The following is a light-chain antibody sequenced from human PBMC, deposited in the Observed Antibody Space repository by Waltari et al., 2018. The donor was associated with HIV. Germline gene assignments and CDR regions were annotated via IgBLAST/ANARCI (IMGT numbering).Light chain of an antibody. J-gene: IGLJ3*02. CDR2: GNS. CDR3: QSYDSSLSAWV. Sequence: QSVLTQPPSVSGAPGQRVTISCTGRSSHLGAQYAVHWYQHVPGTAPKVLIYGNSDRPSGVPDRFSGSKSGTSASLVITGLQAEDEANYYCQSYDSSLSAWVFGGGTKLTVL. CDR1: SSHLGAQYA. V-gene: IGLV1-40*01.